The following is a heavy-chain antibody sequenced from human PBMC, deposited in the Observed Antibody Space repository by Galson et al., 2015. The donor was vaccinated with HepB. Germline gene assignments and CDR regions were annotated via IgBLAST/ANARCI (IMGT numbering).Heavy chain of an antibody. CDR3: VRDSRLELQLNNYYSYGMDV. CDR2: VSGYDGSA. J-gene: IGHJ6*02. Sequence: SVKVSCKASGYEFNKYGLSWVRQAPGQGLEWMGWVSGYDGSANYAPKFQGRVTMTTEKSTGTAYMDMRSLRSDDTAVYYCVRDSRLELQLNNYYSYGMDVWGQGT. V-gene: IGHV1-18*01. D-gene: IGHD1-7*01. CDR1: GYEFNKYG.